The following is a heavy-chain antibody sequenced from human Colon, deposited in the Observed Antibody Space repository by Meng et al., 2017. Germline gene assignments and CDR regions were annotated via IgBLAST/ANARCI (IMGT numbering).Heavy chain of an antibody. Sequence: QPQECGPGLGEPFQTPSATLTCPWGFINWGDSYLRLVRQPPGKGLEWIGYIYYSGSTYSNASLKSRVTISIDRSKNQFSLKLSSVTAADTAVYYCARDRKHYGERGWFDPWGQGTLVTVSS. V-gene: IGHV4-30-4*01. D-gene: IGHD4-17*01. CDR3: ARDRKHYGERGWFDP. J-gene: IGHJ5*02. CDR1: WGFINWGDSY. CDR2: IYYSGST.